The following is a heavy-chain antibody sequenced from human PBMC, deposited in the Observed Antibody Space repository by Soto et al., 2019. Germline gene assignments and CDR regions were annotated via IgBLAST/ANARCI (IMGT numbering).Heavy chain of an antibody. J-gene: IGHJ6*02. D-gene: IGHD6-13*01. V-gene: IGHV3-30*18. CDR3: AKGILAATIAPYTMDV. Sequence: QVQLVESGGGVVQPGASLRLSCEASGFDFRSYAMHWVRQAPGKGLEWVGVISYDGGNIYYADSVKGRFTISRDNSKNTRYVQVKSLRPEDTAVYYCAKGILAATIAPYTMDVWGQGTTVTVSS. CDR1: GFDFRSYA. CDR2: ISYDGGNI.